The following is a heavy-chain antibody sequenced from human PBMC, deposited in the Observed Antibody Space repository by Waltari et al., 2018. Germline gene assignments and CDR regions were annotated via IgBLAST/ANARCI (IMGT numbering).Heavy chain of an antibody. CDR2: LHHNGKT. CDR1: GNSISSIYY. J-gene: IGHJ4*02. V-gene: IGHV4-38-2*01. D-gene: IGHD7-27*01. Sequence: QVQLQESGPGLVKPAETLSATCALSGNSISSIYYWGWFRQSPGKGLEWIANLHHNGKTYYNPSLKSRVTISLDTSKNRFSLNLRSVTAADTALYYCAAYLPDWGRGRDYWGQGVLVTVSS. CDR3: AAYLPDWGRGRDY.